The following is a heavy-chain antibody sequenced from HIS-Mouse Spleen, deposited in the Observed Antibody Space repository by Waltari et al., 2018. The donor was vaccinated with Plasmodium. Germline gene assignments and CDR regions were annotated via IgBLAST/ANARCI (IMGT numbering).Heavy chain of an antibody. CDR1: GYTFTGYY. CDR2: INPNSGGT. Sequence: QVQLVQSGAAVKKPGASVKVSCKASGYTFTGYYLHWVRQAAVQGLEWMGWINPNSGGTNDAQKFQGRVTMTRDTSISTAYMELSRLRSDDTAVYYCARVLGYKAAAGTFVEYFQHWGQGTLVTVSS. D-gene: IGHD6-13*01. V-gene: IGHV1-2*02. J-gene: IGHJ1*01. CDR3: ARVLGYKAAAGTFVEYFQH.